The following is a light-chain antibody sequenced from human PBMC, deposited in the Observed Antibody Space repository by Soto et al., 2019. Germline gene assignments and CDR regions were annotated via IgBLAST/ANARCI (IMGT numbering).Light chain of an antibody. CDR3: QQYNSWPIT. Sequence: EVLMTQSPDTLYVSPGERVTLSCRAIQSVSDNLAWYQQKPGQGPRLLVYRASTRTLGIPARFSGSESGTEFTLTISSLQSEDFAVYYCQQYNSWPITFGQGTRLEIK. CDR1: QSVSDN. V-gene: IGKV3-15*01. J-gene: IGKJ5*01. CDR2: RAS.